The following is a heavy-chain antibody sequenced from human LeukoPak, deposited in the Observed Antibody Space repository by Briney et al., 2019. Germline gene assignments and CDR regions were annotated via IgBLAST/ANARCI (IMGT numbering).Heavy chain of an antibody. J-gene: IGHJ2*01. CDR3: ARVRCSGGSCYPTHWYFDL. D-gene: IGHD2-15*01. V-gene: IGHV3-74*01. CDR2: INSDGSSK. CDR1: GFTLSSYW. Sequence: GGSLRLSCAASGFTLSSYWMHWVRQAPGKGLAGVSRINSDGSSKSYADSVKGRFTISRDNAKNTLYLQMNSLRAEDTAVYYCARVRCSGGSCYPTHWYFDLWGRGTLVTVSS.